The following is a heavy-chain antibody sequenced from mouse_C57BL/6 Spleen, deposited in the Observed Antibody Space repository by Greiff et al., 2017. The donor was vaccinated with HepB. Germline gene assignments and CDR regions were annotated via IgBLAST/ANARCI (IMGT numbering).Heavy chain of an antibody. CDR1: GYSFTGYY. Sequence: VQLQQSGPELVKPGASVKISCKASGYSFTGYYMNWVKQSPEKSLEWIGEINPSTGGTTYNQKFKAKATLTVDKSSSTAYMQLKSLTSEDSAVYYCARWLLPHYYAMDYWGQGTSVTVSS. D-gene: IGHD2-3*01. CDR2: INPSTGGT. V-gene: IGHV1-42*01. J-gene: IGHJ4*01. CDR3: ARWLLPHYYAMDY.